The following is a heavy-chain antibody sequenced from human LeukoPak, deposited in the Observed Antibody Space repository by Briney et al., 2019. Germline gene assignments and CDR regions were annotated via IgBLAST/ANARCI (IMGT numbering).Heavy chain of an antibody. CDR1: GYTFTGYY. CDR3: AREAFIAARVYYYYYMDV. J-gene: IGHJ6*03. Sequence: APVKVSCKASGYTFTGYYMHWVRQAPGQGLEWMGWINPNSGGTNYAQKFQGRVTMTRDTSISTAYMELSRLRSDDTAVYYCAREAFIAARVYYYYYMDVWGKGTTVTVSS. D-gene: IGHD6-6*01. CDR2: INPNSGGT. V-gene: IGHV1-2*02.